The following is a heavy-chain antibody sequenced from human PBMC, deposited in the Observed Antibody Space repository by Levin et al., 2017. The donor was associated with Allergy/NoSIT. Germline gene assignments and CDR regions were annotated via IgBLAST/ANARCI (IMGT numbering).Heavy chain of an antibody. Sequence: GESLKISCKGSGYSFTSYWIGWVRQMPGKGLEWMGIIYPGDSDTRYSPSFQGQVTISADKSISTAYLQWSSLKASDTAMYYCTYPSGVTPSWGDAFDIWGQGTMVTVSS. CDR1: GYSFTSYW. V-gene: IGHV5-51*01. CDR3: TYPSGVTPSWGDAFDI. D-gene: IGHD3-10*01. CDR2: IYPGDSDT. J-gene: IGHJ3*02.